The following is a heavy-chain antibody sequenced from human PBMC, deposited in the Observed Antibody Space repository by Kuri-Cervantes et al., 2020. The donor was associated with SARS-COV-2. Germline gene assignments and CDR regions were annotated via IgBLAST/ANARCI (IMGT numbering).Heavy chain of an antibody. CDR1: GGSISSGSYY. CDR3: ARDDCGGYVDAFDI. J-gene: IGHJ3*02. CDR2: IYTSRST. Sequence: SCTASGGSISSGSYYWSWLRQPAGKGLEWNGRIYTSRSTNYNPSIKSRFTISVDTSKNQFSLKLSSVTAADTAVYYCARDDCGGYVDAFDIWGQGTMVTVSS. V-gene: IGHV4-61*02. D-gene: IGHD5-12*01.